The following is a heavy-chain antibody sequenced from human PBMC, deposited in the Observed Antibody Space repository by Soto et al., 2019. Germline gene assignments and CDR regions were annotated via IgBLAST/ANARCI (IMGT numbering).Heavy chain of an antibody. V-gene: IGHV3-9*01. CDR3: AKGRSSMIVVVMDY. J-gene: IGHJ4*02. CDR1: GFNFDDSA. Sequence: GGSLRLSCVASGFNFDDSAMNWVRQVPGKGLEWVSSITWNSGHILYADSVKGRFTISRDNAKKSVYLELNSLRPEDTALYYCAKGRSSMIVVVMDYWGQGTPVTVSS. CDR2: ITWNSGHI. D-gene: IGHD3-22*01.